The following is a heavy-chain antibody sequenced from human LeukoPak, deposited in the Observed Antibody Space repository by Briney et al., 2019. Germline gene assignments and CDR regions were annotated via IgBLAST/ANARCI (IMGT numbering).Heavy chain of an antibody. Sequence: SETLSLTCTVSGGSISSYYWSWIRQPPGKGLEWTGYIYYSGSTNYNPSLKSRVTISVDTSKNQFSLKLSSVTAADTAVYYCARDGGDYPFDYWGQGTLVTVSS. CDR2: IYYSGST. J-gene: IGHJ4*02. CDR1: GGSISSYY. CDR3: ARDGGDYPFDY. D-gene: IGHD4-17*01. V-gene: IGHV4-59*01.